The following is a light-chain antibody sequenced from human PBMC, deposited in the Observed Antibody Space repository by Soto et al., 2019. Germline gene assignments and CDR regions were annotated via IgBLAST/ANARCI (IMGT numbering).Light chain of an antibody. CDR1: QSVSSS. CDR2: DAS. J-gene: IGKJ3*01. V-gene: IGKV3-11*01. Sequence: EIVLTQSPDTLSLSPGERATLSCTASQSVSSSLDWNQQKPGQAPRLLIYDASNRATGIPARFSGSGSGTDFTLTITSLEPEDFAVYYCQQRSNWPPEATFGPGTKVDIK. CDR3: QQRSNWPPEAT.